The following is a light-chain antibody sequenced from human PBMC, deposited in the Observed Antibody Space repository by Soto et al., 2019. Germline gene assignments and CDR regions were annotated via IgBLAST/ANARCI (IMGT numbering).Light chain of an antibody. J-gene: IGKJ1*01. CDR2: AAS. CDR1: QSISSY. Sequence: DIQMTQSPSSLSASLGDRVTITCRASQSISSYLNWYQQKPGKAPKLLIYAASSLQSGVPSRFSGSGSGTDFTLTISSLQPEDFATYYCQQSYSTLTWTFGQGTKVDI. CDR3: QQSYSTLTWT. V-gene: IGKV1-39*01.